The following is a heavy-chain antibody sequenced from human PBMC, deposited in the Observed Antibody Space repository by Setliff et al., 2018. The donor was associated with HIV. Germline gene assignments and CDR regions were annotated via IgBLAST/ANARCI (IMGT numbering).Heavy chain of an antibody. J-gene: IGHJ6*03. CDR3: VKDGTVAGRNYYYMAV. CDR1: GFTFSDHY. Sequence: TGGSLRLSCAASGFTFSDHYMHWVRQAPGKGLEWVSGITWNGGVMGYVDSTRGRFTISRDNVRKSLYLQMDSLTVDDTALYHCVKDGTVAGRNYYYMAVWGKGTTVTVSS. D-gene: IGHD6-19*01. V-gene: IGHV3-9*01. CDR2: ITWNGGVM.